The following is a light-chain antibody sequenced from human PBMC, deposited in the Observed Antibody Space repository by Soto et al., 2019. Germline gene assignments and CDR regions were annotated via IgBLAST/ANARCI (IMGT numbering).Light chain of an antibody. Sequence: EIVLTQSPATLSSSPGERATLSCRASQRVSSYLAWFQQKPGQAPRLLIYDTSNRATGIPARFSGSGSGTDFTLTISSLEPEDFAVYYCQQRSSWPPMYTFGQGTRLDIK. V-gene: IGKV3-11*01. CDR2: DTS. CDR1: QRVSSY. J-gene: IGKJ2*01. CDR3: QQRSSWPPMYT.